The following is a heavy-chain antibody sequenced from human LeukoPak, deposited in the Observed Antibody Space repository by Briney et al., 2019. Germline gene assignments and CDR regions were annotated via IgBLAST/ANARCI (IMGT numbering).Heavy chain of an antibody. V-gene: IGHV1-69*13. Sequence: ASVKVSCKASGGTFSSYAISWVRQAPGQGLEWMGGIIPIFGTANYAQKFQGRVTITADESTSTAYMELSGLRSEDTAVYYCARGRYCSGGSCYDFGYWGQGTLVTVSS. CDR2: IIPIFGTA. J-gene: IGHJ4*02. CDR1: GGTFSSYA. D-gene: IGHD2-15*01. CDR3: ARGRYCSGGSCYDFGY.